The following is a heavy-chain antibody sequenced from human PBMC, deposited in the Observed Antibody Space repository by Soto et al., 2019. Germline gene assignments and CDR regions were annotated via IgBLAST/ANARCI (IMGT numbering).Heavy chain of an antibody. CDR1: GYTFTSYG. J-gene: IGHJ6*02. CDR2: ISAYNGNT. V-gene: IGHV1-18*01. CDR3: ASSLGIVVVPAAITYYYYYGMDV. Sequence: QVQLVQSGAEVKKPGASVKVSCKASGYTFTSYGISWVRQAPGQGLAWMGWISAYNGNTNYAQKLQGRVTMTTDTSTSTAYMELRSLRSDDTAVYYCASSLGIVVVPAAITYYYYYGMDVWGQGTTVTVSS. D-gene: IGHD2-2*01.